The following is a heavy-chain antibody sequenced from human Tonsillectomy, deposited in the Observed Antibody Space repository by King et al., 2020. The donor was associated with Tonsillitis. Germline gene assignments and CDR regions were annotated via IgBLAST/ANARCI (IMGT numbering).Heavy chain of an antibody. Sequence: VQLVESGGSLVQPGGSVTISCAASGFTFSDYWIHWVRQAPGKRLVWVSGIYNDGSSTQYADFVKGRFTISRDNAKNKVYLQMNSLRSDDTALYYCIRDPPGAQPSDYWGQGTLVTVSS. D-gene: IGHD1-26*01. CDR1: GFTFSDYW. CDR2: IYNDGSST. V-gene: IGHV3-74*03. J-gene: IGHJ4*02. CDR3: IRDPPGAQPSDY.